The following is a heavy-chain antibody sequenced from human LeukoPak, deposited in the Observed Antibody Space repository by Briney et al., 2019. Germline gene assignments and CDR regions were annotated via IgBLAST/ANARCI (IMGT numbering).Heavy chain of an antibody. J-gene: IGHJ4*02. CDR2: IYYSGNT. Sequence: SETLSLTCTVSGVSTSSSNSYWGWIRQPPGKGLEWIGSIYYSGNTYYNASLKSQVSISIDTSKNRFSLKLTSVTAAETAVYYCARQTGSGLFILPGGQGTLVTVSS. V-gene: IGHV4-39*01. CDR3: ARQTGSGLFILP. CDR1: GVSTSSSNSY. D-gene: IGHD3/OR15-3a*01.